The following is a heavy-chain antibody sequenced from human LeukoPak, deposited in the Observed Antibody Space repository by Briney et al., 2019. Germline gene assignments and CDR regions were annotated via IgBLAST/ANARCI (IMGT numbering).Heavy chain of an antibody. Sequence: SETLFLTCTVSVDSINNYLWSWIPQPPGKGLEWIAYVHYSEPTNYNPSLRSRVTISLDTSKKQCSLKLRSLTAADTAVYYCARDRRRDLLHAFDIWGQGTMITVSS. D-gene: IGHD1-26*01. CDR2: VHYSEPT. V-gene: IGHV4-59*13. CDR3: ARDRRRDLLHAFDI. J-gene: IGHJ3*02. CDR1: VDSINNYL.